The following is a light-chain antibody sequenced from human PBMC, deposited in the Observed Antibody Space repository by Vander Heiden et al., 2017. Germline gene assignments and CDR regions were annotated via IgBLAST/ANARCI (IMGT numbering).Light chain of an antibody. Sequence: EVVLQQSPGTLSLSPGERVTLSCRARPGVSGKYLAWYQQKPGQAPRLLIFGISTRASGIPERFSGSGSGTDFTLTISRLEPEDFAMYYCQRYDQSQWTFGQGTKVEIK. CDR1: PGVSGKY. V-gene: IGKV3-20*01. CDR3: QRYDQSQWT. CDR2: GIS. J-gene: IGKJ1*01.